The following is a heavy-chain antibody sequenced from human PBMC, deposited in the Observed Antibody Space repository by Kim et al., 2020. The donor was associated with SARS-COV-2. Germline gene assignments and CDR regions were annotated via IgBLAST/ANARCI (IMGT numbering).Heavy chain of an antibody. CDR2: IYPDDSDT. CDR3: ARQGYGGTDAFDI. CDR1: GYTFTSYW. Sequence: GESLKISCKGSGYTFTSYWIAWVRQMPGKGLEWMGIIYPDDSDTRYSPSFQGQVTISADKSISTAYLQWSSLKASDTAMYYCARQGYGGTDAFDIWGQGTMVTVSS. V-gene: IGHV5-51*01. D-gene: IGHD2-15*01. J-gene: IGHJ3*02.